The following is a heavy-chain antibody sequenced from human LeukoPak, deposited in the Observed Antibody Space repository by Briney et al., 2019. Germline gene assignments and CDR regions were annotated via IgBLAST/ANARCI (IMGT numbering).Heavy chain of an antibody. J-gene: IGHJ5*02. V-gene: IGHV3-9*01. CDR1: GFTFSSYS. D-gene: IGHD6-13*01. CDR2: INWNSYSI. CDR3: AKGMSSSWYSWFDP. Sequence: GGSLRLSCAASGFTFSSYSMNWVRQAPGKGLEWVSGINWNSYSIGYADSVKGRFTISRDNAKNSLYLQMNSLRAEDTALYYCAKGMSSSWYSWFDPWGQGALVTVSP.